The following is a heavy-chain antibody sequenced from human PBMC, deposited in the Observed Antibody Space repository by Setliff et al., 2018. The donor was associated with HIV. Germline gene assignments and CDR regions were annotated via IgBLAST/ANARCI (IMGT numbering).Heavy chain of an antibody. J-gene: IGHJ3*02. CDR1: GGSMNSYY. CDR2: IYASGST. CDR3: ARHSDFWSEVAFDI. D-gene: IGHD3-3*01. V-gene: IGHV4-4*09. Sequence: SETRSLTCTVSGGSMNSYYWSWIRQPPGKGLEWIGYIYASGSTKYNPSLKSRVTILVDPSKNQFSLRLSSVTAADTAVYYCARHSDFWSEVAFDIWGQGTMVTVSS.